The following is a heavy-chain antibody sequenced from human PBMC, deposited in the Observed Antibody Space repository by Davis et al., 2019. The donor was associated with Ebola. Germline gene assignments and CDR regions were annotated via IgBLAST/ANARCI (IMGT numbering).Heavy chain of an antibody. Sequence: ASVKVSCKASGYTFTSYYMHWVRQAPGQGLEWMGIINPSGGSTSYAQKFQGRVTITRDTSASTAYMELSSLRSEDTAVYYCARGRSLYCSGGSCYSDRSWFDPWGQGTLVTVSS. CDR1: GYTFTSYY. CDR3: ARGRSLYCSGGSCYSDRSWFDP. D-gene: IGHD2-15*01. CDR2: INPSGGST. V-gene: IGHV1-46*01. J-gene: IGHJ5*02.